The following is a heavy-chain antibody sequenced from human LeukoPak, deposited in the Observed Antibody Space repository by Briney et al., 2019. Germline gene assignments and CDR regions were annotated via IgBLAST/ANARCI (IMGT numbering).Heavy chain of an antibody. J-gene: IGHJ3*02. CDR3: ARDQYSSTWYRGAFDI. CDR1: GFTFSTSW. D-gene: IGHD6-13*01. Sequence: GGSLRLSCAASGFTFSTSWMHWFRQAPGRGLVWVSRIKSDGSSTTYADSVKGRFTISRDNAKNTLYLQMTSLRAEDTAVYYCARDQYSSTWYRGAFDIWGQGTMVGVSS. CDR2: IKSDGSST. V-gene: IGHV3-74*01.